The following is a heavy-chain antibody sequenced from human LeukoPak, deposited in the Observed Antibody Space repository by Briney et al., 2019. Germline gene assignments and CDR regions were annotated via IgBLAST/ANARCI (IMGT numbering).Heavy chain of an antibody. V-gene: IGHV3-23*01. CDR1: GFTLRSYV. CDR3: AKARGYSYGSADY. CDR2: ISGSGDST. Sequence: GGSLRLSCVASGFTLRSYVMNWVRQTPGKGLEWVSSISGSGDSTFYTDSVKGRFSISRDNSKNTLYLQMNSLRAEDTAVYYCAKARGYSYGSADYWGQGTPVTVSS. J-gene: IGHJ4*02. D-gene: IGHD5-18*01.